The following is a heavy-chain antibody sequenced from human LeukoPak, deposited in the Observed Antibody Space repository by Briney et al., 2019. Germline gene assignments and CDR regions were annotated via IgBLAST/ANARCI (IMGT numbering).Heavy chain of an antibody. CDR1: GFTFSSHW. CDR2: INSDGSTT. D-gene: IGHD3-3*01. V-gene: IGHV3-74*01. Sequence: PGGSLRLSCVASGFTFSSHWMHWVRQGPGKGLVWVSRINSDGSTTNYADSVKGRFTVSRDNAKNKLYLQMSSLRAEDTAVYYCANQGGYDFWSGYLGLFFDYWGQGTLVTVSS. J-gene: IGHJ4*02. CDR3: ANQGGYDFWSGYLGLFFDY.